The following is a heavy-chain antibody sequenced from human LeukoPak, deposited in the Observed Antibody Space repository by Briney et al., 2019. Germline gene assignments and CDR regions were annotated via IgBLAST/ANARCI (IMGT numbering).Heavy chain of an antibody. CDR2: IIPIFGTA. CDR1: GGTFSSYA. D-gene: IGHD6-13*01. CDR3: AATSRGSSSWYPTG. V-gene: IGHV1-69*13. J-gene: IGHJ4*02. Sequence: GASVKVSCKASGGTFSSYAISWVRQAPGQGLEWMGGIIPIFGTANYAQKFQGRVTITADESTSIAYMELSSLRSEDTAVYYCAATSRGSSSWYPTGWGQGTLVTVSS.